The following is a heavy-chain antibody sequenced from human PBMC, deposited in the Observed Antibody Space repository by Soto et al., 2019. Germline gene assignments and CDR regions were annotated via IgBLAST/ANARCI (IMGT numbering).Heavy chain of an antibody. V-gene: IGHV4-34*01. Sequence: SETLSLTCAVYGGSFSGYYWSWIRQPPGKGLEWIGEINHSGSTNYNPSLKSRVTISVDTSKNRFSLKLSSVAAADTAVYYCARAYHDYDFYLGGMDVWGQGTTVTVSS. CDR3: ARAYHDYDFYLGGMDV. CDR1: GGSFSGYY. J-gene: IGHJ6*02. D-gene: IGHD3-3*01. CDR2: INHSGST.